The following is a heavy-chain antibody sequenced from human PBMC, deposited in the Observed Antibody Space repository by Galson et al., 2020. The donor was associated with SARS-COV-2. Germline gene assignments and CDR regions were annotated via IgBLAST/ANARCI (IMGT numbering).Heavy chain of an antibody. Sequence: ALHGESLKISCAVSGFTFSNHWMHWVRQAPGKGLVWVSRIYSEGSSTSYADSVKGRFTISGDNAKNTLYLQMNSLRAEDTAVYYCARGDMGNDYFDYWGQGTRVTVSS. CDR1: GFTFSNHW. CDR2: IYSEGSST. V-gene: IGHV3-74*01. J-gene: IGHJ4*02. D-gene: IGHD7-27*01. CDR3: ARGDMGNDYFDY.